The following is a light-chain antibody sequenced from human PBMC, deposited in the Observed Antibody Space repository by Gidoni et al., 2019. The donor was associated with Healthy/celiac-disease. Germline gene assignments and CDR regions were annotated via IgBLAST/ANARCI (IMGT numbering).Light chain of an antibody. CDR2: YDD. CDR3: AAWDDSLNGWV. CDR1: SSNIGSNA. Sequence: QSVLPQPPSVSEAPRQRVTISCSGSSSNIGSNAVTWYQQLPGKAPKLLIYYDDLLPSGVSDRFLGATSGTSAALAISGLQSEEEADYYCAAWDDSLNGWVFGGGTKLTVL. J-gene: IGLJ3*02. V-gene: IGLV1-36*01.